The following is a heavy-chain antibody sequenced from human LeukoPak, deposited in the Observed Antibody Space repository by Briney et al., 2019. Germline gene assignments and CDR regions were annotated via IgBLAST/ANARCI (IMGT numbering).Heavy chain of an antibody. D-gene: IGHD3-22*01. Sequence: GGSLRLSCRASGYTFRSYAMHWVRQAPGKGLEWVALIWYDGSKKNYADSVQGRFTISRDNSKDTLYLQLNSLRVEDTDVYHCAKEIYYDSTSASNGFDLWGQGTMVIVSS. V-gene: IGHV3-33*06. J-gene: IGHJ3*01. CDR2: IWYDGSKK. CDR3: AKEIYYDSTSASNGFDL. CDR1: GYTFRSYA.